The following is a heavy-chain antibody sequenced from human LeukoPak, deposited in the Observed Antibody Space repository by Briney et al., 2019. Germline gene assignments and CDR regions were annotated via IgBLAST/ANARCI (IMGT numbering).Heavy chain of an antibody. D-gene: IGHD6-13*01. CDR1: GFTFDDYA. Sequence: GGSLRLSCAASGFTFDDYAMHWVRQAPGKGLEWVSGISWNSGSIGYADSVKGRFTISRDNAKNSLELQMNSLRAEDTALYYCANVGLGSWKFDYWGQGTLVTVSS. J-gene: IGHJ4*02. CDR3: ANVGLGSWKFDY. V-gene: IGHV3-9*01. CDR2: ISWNSGSI.